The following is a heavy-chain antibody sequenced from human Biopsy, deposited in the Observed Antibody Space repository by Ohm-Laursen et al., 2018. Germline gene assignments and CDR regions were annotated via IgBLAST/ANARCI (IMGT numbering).Heavy chain of an antibody. CDR3: GNEVHGRDY. D-gene: IGHD2-15*01. J-gene: IGHJ4*02. CDR1: GKTFSDYQ. V-gene: IGHV4-34*08. CDR2: INQAGTT. Sequence: GTLSLTCAVFGKTFSDYQWSWIRQPPGKGLEWIKQINQAGTTNYNPSLKSRVSISADASKYEFSLRLTSVTAADTAVYLCGNEVHGRDYWGLGAQVTVSS.